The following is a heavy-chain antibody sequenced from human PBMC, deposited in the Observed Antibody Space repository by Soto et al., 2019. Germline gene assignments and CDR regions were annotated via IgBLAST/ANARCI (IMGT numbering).Heavy chain of an antibody. CDR2: IIPILGIA. CDR1: GGTFSSYT. CDR3: AREPRRPDYGDYVDY. Sequence: QVQLVQSGAEVKKPGSSVKVSCKASGGTFSSYTISWVRQAPGQGLEWMGRIIPILGIANYAQKFQGRVTITADKSTSTAYMELSSLRSEDTAVYYCAREPRRPDYGDYVDYWGQGTLVTVSS. D-gene: IGHD4-17*01. V-gene: IGHV1-69*08. J-gene: IGHJ4*02.